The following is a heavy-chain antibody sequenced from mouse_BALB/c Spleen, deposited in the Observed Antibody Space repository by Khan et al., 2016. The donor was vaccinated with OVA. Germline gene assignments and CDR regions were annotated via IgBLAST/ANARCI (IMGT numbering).Heavy chain of an antibody. J-gene: IGHJ2*01. CDR1: GYTFSNYW. CDR2: IYPGGGYT. CDR3: ARGGAARATWYYFDY. V-gene: IGHV1-63*02. Sequence: QVQLQQSGTELARPGTSVKMSCKAAGYTFSNYWIGWVKQRPGHGLEWIGDIYPGGGYTNYNENFKGKATLTADTSSSTAYMQLSSLASDDSAIYYSARGGAARATWYYFDYWGQGTTLTVSS. D-gene: IGHD3-1*01.